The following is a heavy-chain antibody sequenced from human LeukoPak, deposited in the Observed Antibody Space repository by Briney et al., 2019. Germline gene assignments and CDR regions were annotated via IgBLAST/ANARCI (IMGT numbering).Heavy chain of an antibody. Sequence: SETLSLTCTVSGGSISSSSYYWGWIRQPPGKGLEWIGSIYYSGSTYYNPSLKSRVTISVDTSKNQFSLKLSSVTAADTAVYYCARAPIGSSAGGPFDYWGQGTLVTVSS. CDR1: GGSISSSSYY. J-gene: IGHJ4*02. D-gene: IGHD6-6*01. CDR3: ARAPIGSSAGGPFDY. V-gene: IGHV4-39*07. CDR2: IYYSGST.